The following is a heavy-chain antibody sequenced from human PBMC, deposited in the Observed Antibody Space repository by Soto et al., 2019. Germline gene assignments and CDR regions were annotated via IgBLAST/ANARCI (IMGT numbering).Heavy chain of an antibody. D-gene: IGHD3-16*01. CDR2: FSGSGGRT. Sequence: EVQLLESGGAWLRPGGSLSPSCAAPGFTFSTYPLSWVGQPPGKGWEGVSAFSGSGGRTYYADSGKGRFTISRDNSKNTLYLQMNSLRAEDTAVYYCAKDRNAGERWLQWQIGAFDIWGQGTMVTVSS. J-gene: IGHJ3*02. V-gene: IGHV3-23*01. CDR3: AKDRNAGERWLQWQIGAFDI. CDR1: GFTFSTYP.